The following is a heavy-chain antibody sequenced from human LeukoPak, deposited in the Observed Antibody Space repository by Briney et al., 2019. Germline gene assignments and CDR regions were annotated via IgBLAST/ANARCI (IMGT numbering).Heavy chain of an antibody. D-gene: IGHD4-17*01. CDR2: IYANGDA. J-gene: IGHJ4*02. V-gene: IGHV3-66*01. CDR1: GFTVSSNY. CDR3: ASAYYGDYGGY. Sequence: GGFLRLSCAASGFTVSSNYMSWVRQAPGKGLEWVSVIYANGDAYYADSLQGRFTISRDNSKNTVYLQMNSLRAEDTAVYYCASAYYGDYGGYWGQGTLVTVSS.